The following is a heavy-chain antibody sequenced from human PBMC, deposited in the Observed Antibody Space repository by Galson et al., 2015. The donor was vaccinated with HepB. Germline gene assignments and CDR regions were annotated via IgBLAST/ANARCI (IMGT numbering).Heavy chain of an antibody. Sequence: SLRLSCAASGFTFSSYAMHGVRQAPGKGLEWVAVISDDGSNKYYADSVKGRFTISRDNSKNTLYLQMNSLRAEDTAVYYCARGRMVRGLTLRYDAFDIWGLGTMVTISS. CDR2: ISDDGSNK. D-gene: IGHD3-10*01. CDR1: GFTFSSYA. CDR3: ARGRMVRGLTLRYDAFDI. J-gene: IGHJ3*02. V-gene: IGHV3-30*04.